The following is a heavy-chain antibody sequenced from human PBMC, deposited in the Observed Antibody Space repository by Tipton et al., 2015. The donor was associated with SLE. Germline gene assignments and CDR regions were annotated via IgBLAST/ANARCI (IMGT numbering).Heavy chain of an antibody. CDR3: TRVQDAPFDY. CDR1: GFTFGDYA. CDR2: IRSKDYGGTP. Sequence: SLRLSCTTSGFTFGDYAVSWVRQAPGKGLEWVGFIRSKDYGGTPEYAASVRDRFTISRDDSKSIAYLQMNGLKTEDTAVYYCTRVQDAPFDYWGQGTLVTVSS. J-gene: IGHJ4*02. V-gene: IGHV3-49*04.